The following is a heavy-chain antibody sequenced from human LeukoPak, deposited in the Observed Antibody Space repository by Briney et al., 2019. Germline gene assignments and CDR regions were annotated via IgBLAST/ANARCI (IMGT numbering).Heavy chain of an antibody. CDR3: ANIPQSSGWYEYFQH. CDR2: IFYGGST. CDR1: DDSISSSTYY. Sequence: SETLSLTCTVSDDSISSSTYYWDWIRQPPGKGLEWIGTIFYGGSTNYNPSLKSRVTISADTSKNQFSLKLSSVTAADTAVYYCANIPQSSGWYEYFQHWGQGTLVTVSS. J-gene: IGHJ1*01. V-gene: IGHV4-39*01. D-gene: IGHD6-19*01.